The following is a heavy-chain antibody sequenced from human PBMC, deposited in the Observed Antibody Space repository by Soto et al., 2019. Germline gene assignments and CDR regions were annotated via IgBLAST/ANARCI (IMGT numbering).Heavy chain of an antibody. D-gene: IGHD2-15*01. J-gene: IGHJ5*02. V-gene: IGHV3-30-3*01. CDR1: GFTFSSYA. CDR3: ARDQGGYCSGGGCYSVGNWFDP. Sequence: GGSLRLSCAASGFTFSSYAMHWVRQAPGKGLEWVAVISYDGSNKYYADSVKGRFTISRDNSKNTLYLQMNSLRAEDTAVYYCARDQGGYCSGGGCYSVGNWFDPWGQGTLVTSPQ. CDR2: ISYDGSNK.